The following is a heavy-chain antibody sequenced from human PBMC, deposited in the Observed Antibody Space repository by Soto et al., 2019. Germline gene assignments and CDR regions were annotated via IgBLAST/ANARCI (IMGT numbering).Heavy chain of an antibody. CDR3: ARLEGPLAHYEYGGKHFDE. V-gene: IGHV1-69*13. CDR2: IIPIFGTA. CDR1: GGTFSSYA. J-gene: IGHJ4*02. Sequence: ASVKVSCKASGGTFSSYAISWVRQAPGQGLEWMGGIIPIFGTANYAQKFQGRVTITADESTSTAYMELSSLRSEDTAVYYCARLEGPLAHYEYGGKHFDEWGQGTLVTVSS. D-gene: IGHD3-16*01.